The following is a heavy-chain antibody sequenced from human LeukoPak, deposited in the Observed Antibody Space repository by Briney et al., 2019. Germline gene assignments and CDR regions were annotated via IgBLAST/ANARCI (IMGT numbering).Heavy chain of an antibody. CDR3: AREGGNSGYDS. J-gene: IGHJ5*01. V-gene: IGHV1-69*04. Sequence: ASVKVSCKASGGTFSSYAISWVRQAPGQGLEWMGRIIPILGIANYAQKFQGRVTITADKSTSTAYMELSSLRSEDTAVYYCAREGGNSGYDSWGQGTLVTVSS. CDR2: IIPILGIA. CDR1: GGTFSSYA. D-gene: IGHD5-12*01.